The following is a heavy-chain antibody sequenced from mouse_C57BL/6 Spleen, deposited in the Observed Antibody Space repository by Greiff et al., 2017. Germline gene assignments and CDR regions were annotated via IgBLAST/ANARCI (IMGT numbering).Heavy chain of an antibody. V-gene: IGHV1-63*01. Sequence: VKLMEPGAELVRPGASVKMSCKASGYTFTNYWIGWAKQRPGQGLEWIGDIYPGGGCTNYNEKFKGKATLTADKSFSTAYMQISSLTSEDSAIYYCASRAQATDYFDYWGQGTSLTVSS. CDR3: ASRAQATDYFDY. D-gene: IGHD3-2*02. J-gene: IGHJ2*02. CDR2: IYPGGGCT. CDR1: GYTFTNYW.